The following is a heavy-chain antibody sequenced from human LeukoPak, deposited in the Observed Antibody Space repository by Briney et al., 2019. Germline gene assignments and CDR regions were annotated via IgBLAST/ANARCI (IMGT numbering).Heavy chain of an antibody. Sequence: PGGSLRLSCSASGFTFSSYAMHWVRQAPGKGLEYVSAISSNGGSTYYADSVKGRFTISRDNAKNSLYLQMNSLRAEDTAVYYCARFSSGWYYFDYWGQGTLVTVSS. CDR2: ISSNGGST. J-gene: IGHJ4*02. CDR1: GFTFSSYA. D-gene: IGHD6-19*01. CDR3: ARFSSGWYYFDY. V-gene: IGHV3-64*04.